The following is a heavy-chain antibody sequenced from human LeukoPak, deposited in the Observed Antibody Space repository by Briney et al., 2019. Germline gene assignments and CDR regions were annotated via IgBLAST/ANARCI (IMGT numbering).Heavy chain of an antibody. CDR3: ARDLDGSGKALDY. CDR1: GFGFSTYS. J-gene: IGHJ4*02. V-gene: IGHV3-21*05. Sequence: GGSLRLSCAASGFGFSTYSMNWVRQAPGKGLEWVSYIENSRKYTYYADSVKGRFTISRDNAKNSLYLQMNNLRAEDTAVYYCARDLDGSGKALDYWGQGTLVTVSS. D-gene: IGHD3-10*01. CDR2: IENSRKYT.